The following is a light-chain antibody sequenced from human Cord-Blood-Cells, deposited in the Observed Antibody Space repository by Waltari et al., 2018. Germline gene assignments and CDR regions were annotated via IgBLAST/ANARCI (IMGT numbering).Light chain of an antibody. CDR1: SSDVGGYNY. CDR2: DVS. Sequence: QSALTQPASVSGSPGQSITISCTGTSSDVGGYNYVSWYQQHPGKHPKLLIYDVSKRPSGFSNRFSGSKSGNTASLTISGLQAEDEADYYCSSYTSSSTWVFGGGTKLTVL. V-gene: IGLV2-14*01. CDR3: SSYTSSSTWV. J-gene: IGLJ3*02.